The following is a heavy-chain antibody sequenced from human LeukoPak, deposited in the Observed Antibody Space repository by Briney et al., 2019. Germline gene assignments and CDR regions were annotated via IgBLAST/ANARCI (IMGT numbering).Heavy chain of an antibody. D-gene: IGHD6-13*01. CDR2: ISYDGSNK. CDR3: APIKAGIAAAGTAYFQH. Sequence: GGSLRLSCAASGFTFSSYAMHWVRQAPGKGLEWVAVISYDGSNKYYADSVKGRFTISRDNSKNTLYLQMNSLRAEDTAVYYCAPIKAGIAAAGTAYFQHWGQGTLVTVSS. J-gene: IGHJ1*01. CDR1: GFTFSSYA. V-gene: IGHV3-30-3*01.